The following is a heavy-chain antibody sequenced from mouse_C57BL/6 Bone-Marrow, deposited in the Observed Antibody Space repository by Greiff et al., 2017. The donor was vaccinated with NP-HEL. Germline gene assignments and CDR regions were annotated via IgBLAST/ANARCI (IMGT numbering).Heavy chain of an antibody. CDR1: GYTFTSYG. V-gene: IGHV1-81*01. J-gene: IGHJ3*01. Sequence: VQLQQSGAELARPGASVKLSCKASGYTFTSYGISWVKQSTGQGLEWIGEIYPRSGNTYYNEKFKGKATLTADKSSSTAYMELRSLTSEDSAVYFCARWDGYYGWFAYWGQGTLVTVSA. D-gene: IGHD2-3*01. CDR2: IYPRSGNT. CDR3: ARWDGYYGWFAY.